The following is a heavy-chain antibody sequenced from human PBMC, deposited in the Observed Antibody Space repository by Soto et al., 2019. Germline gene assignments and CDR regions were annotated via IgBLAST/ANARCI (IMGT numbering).Heavy chain of an antibody. CDR3: AGGPNWNDVCLDY. Sequence: SVKVSCKASGGTFSSYTISWVRQAPGQGLEWMGRIIPILGIANYAQKFQGRVTITADKSTSTAYVELSSLRSEDTAVYYCAGGPNWNDVCLDYWGQGTLVTVSS. D-gene: IGHD1-1*01. CDR1: GGTFSSYT. J-gene: IGHJ4*02. CDR2: IIPILGIA. V-gene: IGHV1-69*02.